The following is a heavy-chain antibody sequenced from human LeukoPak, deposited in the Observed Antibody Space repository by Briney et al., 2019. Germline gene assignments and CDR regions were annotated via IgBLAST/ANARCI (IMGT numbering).Heavy chain of an antibody. Sequence: GGSLRLSCVASGFSFSRYWMTWVRQAPGKGLEWVANIKGDESDDHYVASVRGRFTISRDNAKRSLYLQMNNLRAEDTGVYYCARVADYDFLSGYYSPFDHWGQGVLVIVSS. CDR2: IKGDESDD. J-gene: IGHJ4*02. D-gene: IGHD3-3*01. CDR1: GFSFSRYW. CDR3: ARVADYDFLSGYYSPFDH. V-gene: IGHV3-7*01.